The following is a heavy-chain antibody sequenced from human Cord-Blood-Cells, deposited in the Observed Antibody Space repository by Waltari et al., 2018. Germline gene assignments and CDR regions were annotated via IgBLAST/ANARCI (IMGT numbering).Heavy chain of an antibody. V-gene: IGHV4-34*01. CDR1: GGSFSGYY. J-gene: IGHJ5*02. CDR3: AGSGYSSSWYDT. Sequence: QVQLQQWGAGLLKPSETLSLTCAVCGGSFSGYYRSWFRQPPGKGLELIGEINHRGSTNYNPSLKSRVTISVDTSKNQFSLKLSSVTAADTAVYYCAGSGYSSSWYDTWGQGTLVTVSS. D-gene: IGHD6-13*01. CDR2: INHRGST.